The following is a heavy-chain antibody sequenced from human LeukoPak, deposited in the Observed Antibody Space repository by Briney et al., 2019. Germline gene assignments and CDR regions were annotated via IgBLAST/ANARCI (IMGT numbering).Heavy chain of an antibody. CDR2: IYYSGST. Sequence: SETLSLTCTVSGDSINSSNYYWAWIRQPPGTGLEWIGSIYYSGSTYYNPSLKSRLTISIDASRNQFSLKLTSVTAADTAVYFCVRQGGLAVVVQAFAPWSQGTLVTVSS. V-gene: IGHV4-39*01. D-gene: IGHD2-21*01. CDR1: GDSINSSNYY. J-gene: IGHJ5*02. CDR3: VRQGGLAVVVQAFAP.